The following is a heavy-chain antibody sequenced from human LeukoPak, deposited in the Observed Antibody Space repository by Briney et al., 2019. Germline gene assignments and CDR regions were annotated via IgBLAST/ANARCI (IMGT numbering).Heavy chain of an antibody. CDR1: GFTVSSNY. CDR3: ARSDSGTYYGSWYFDL. V-gene: IGHV3-53*04. CDR2: IYSGGTT. J-gene: IGHJ2*01. Sequence: SGGSLRLSCAASGFTVSSNYMSWVRQAPGEGLEWVSVIYSGGTTYYADSVKGRFTISRHNSKNTLYLQMDSLRTDDTAMYYCARSDSGTYYGSWYFDLWGRGTPVTVSS. D-gene: IGHD1-26*01.